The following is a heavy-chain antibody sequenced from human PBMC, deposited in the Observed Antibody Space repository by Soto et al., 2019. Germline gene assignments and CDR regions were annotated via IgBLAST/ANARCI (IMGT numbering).Heavy chain of an antibody. Sequence: KPSETLSLTCTVSGGSVSSGSYYWSWIRQPPGKGLEWIGYIYYSGSTNYNPSLKSRVTISVDTSKNQFSLKLSSVTAADTAVYYCARDSHYSSSWYLGFDPWGQGTLVTVSS. J-gene: IGHJ5*02. D-gene: IGHD6-13*01. CDR1: GGSVSSGSYY. CDR2: IYYSGST. CDR3: ARDSHYSSSWYLGFDP. V-gene: IGHV4-61*01.